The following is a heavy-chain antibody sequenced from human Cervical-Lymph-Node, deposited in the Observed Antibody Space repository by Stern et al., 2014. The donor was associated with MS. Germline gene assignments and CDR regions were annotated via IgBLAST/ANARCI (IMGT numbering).Heavy chain of an antibody. D-gene: IGHD4-23*01. CDR2: IVPIFEKS. V-gene: IGHV1-69*01. CDR1: GATFSTNG. J-gene: IGHJ5*02. Sequence: VQLLESGAEVKKPGSSVKVSCKVSGATFSTNGISWVRQGPGQGLEWMGAIVPIFEKSNDAQKFRGRVSITADESTNTAYMELTSLTSEDTGVYYCAREHHGGNFAAWGQGTLVTVSS. CDR3: AREHHGGNFAA.